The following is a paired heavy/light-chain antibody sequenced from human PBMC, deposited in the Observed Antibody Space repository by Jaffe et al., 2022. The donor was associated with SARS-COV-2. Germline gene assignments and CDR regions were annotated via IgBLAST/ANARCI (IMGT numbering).Heavy chain of an antibody. CDR2: INHSGST. Sequence: QVQLQQWGAGLLKPSETLSLTCAVYGGSFSDCYWSWIRQAPGKGLEWIGEINHSGSTNYNPSLKSRVTISVDTSKNQFSLSLSSVTAADTAVYYCARQGGKQQVAGFFRRAFYYYGMDVWGQGTTVTVSS. V-gene: IGHV4-34*01. J-gene: IGHJ6*02. D-gene: IGHD6-13*01. CDR3: ARQGGKQQVAGFFRRAFYYYGMDV. CDR1: GGSFSDCY.
Light chain of an antibody. Sequence: QSALTQPASVSGSPGQSITISCTGTSSDVGDYNLVSWYQHHPGKAPKLMIFDVSNRPSGVSNRFSGSKSGSTVSLTISGLQTEDEADYYCSSYTTSGVVFGGGTKLTVL. CDR1: SSDVGDYNL. J-gene: IGLJ2*01. CDR2: DVS. V-gene: IGLV2-14*03. CDR3: SSYTTSGVV.